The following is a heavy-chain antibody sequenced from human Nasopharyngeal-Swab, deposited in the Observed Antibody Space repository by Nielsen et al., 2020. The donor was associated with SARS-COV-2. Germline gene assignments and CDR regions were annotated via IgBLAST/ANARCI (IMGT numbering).Heavy chain of an antibody. V-gene: IGHV1-69*04. Sequence: SVKVSCKASGGPFSSYAISWVRQAPGQGLEWMGRIIPILGIANYAQKFQGRVTITADKSTSTAYMELSSLRSEDTAVYYCAREGGPYDYVWGSYRYTGEDTLLDYWGQGTLVTVSS. D-gene: IGHD3-16*02. CDR2: IIPILGIA. J-gene: IGHJ4*02. CDR3: AREGGPYDYVWGSYRYTGEDTLLDY. CDR1: GGPFSSYA.